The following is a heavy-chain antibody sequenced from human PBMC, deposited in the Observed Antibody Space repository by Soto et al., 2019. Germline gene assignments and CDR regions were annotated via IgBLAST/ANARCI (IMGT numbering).Heavy chain of an antibody. J-gene: IGHJ3*01. CDR2: IWHDGSKR. D-gene: IGHD6-19*01. CDR1: GFSFRNYG. V-gene: IGHV3-33*01. CDR3: ARGWGSGVPHSYLDV. Sequence: QEQLVETGGGVVQPGRSLRLSCAASGFSFRNYGIHWVRQAPGKGLDWVAVIWHDGSKRYYADSVRGRFTISRDNSGNTVHLQMDSLRAEDTAVYYCARGWGSGVPHSYLDVWGQGTTVVVS.